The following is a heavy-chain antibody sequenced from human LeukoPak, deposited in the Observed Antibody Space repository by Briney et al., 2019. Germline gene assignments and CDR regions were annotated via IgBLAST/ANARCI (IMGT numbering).Heavy chain of an antibody. D-gene: IGHD7-27*01. V-gene: IGHV3-30*18. J-gene: IGHJ4*02. CDR1: GFTFSSYG. CDR2: IWYGGSNK. Sequence: GRSLRLSCAASGFTFSSYGMHWVRQAPGKGLEWVAVIWYGGSNKYYADSVKGRFTISRDNSKNTLYLQMNSLRAEDTAVYYCAKLGDYWGQGTLVTVSS. CDR3: AKLGDY.